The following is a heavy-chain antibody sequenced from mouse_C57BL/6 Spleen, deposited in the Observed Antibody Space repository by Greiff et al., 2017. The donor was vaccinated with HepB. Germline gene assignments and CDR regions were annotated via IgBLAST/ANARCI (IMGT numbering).Heavy chain of an antibody. J-gene: IGHJ1*03. CDR3: ARDYSNDYWYFDV. CDR1: GFTFSSYA. CDR2: ISDGGSYT. V-gene: IGHV5-4*01. Sequence: EVKLVESGGGLVKPGGSLKLSCAASGFTFSSYAMSWVRQTPEKRLEWVATISDGGSYTYYPDNVKGRFTISRDNAKNNLYLQMSHLKSEDTAMYYCARDYSNDYWYFDVWGTGTTVTVSS. D-gene: IGHD2-5*01.